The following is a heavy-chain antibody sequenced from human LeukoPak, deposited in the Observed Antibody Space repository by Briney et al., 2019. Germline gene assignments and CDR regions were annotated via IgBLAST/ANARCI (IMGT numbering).Heavy chain of an antibody. J-gene: IGHJ4*02. Sequence: PSETLSLTCTVSGGSISSGGYYWSWIRQPPGKGLEWIGYIYHSGSTYYNPSLKSRVTISVDRSKNQFSLKLSSVTAADTAVYYCARTPGIAAAIPHGRSYYFDYWGQGTLVTVSS. CDR1: GGSISSGGYY. CDR2: IYHSGST. CDR3: ARTPGIAAAIPHGRSYYFDY. V-gene: IGHV4-30-2*01. D-gene: IGHD6-13*01.